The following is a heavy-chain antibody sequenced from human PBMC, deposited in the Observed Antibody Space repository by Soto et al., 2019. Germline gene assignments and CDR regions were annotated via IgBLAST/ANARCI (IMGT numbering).Heavy chain of an antibody. J-gene: IGHJ4*02. D-gene: IGHD3-16*02. CDR3: ASMITFGGVIAEDY. CDR2: IYYSGST. Sequence: PSETLSLTCTVSGGSISSGGYYCSFIRQHPGKGLEWIGYIYYSGSTYYNPSLKSRVTISVDTSKNQFSLKLSSVTAADTAVYYCASMITFGGVIAEDYWGQGTLVTVSS. CDR1: GGSISSGGYY. V-gene: IGHV4-31*03.